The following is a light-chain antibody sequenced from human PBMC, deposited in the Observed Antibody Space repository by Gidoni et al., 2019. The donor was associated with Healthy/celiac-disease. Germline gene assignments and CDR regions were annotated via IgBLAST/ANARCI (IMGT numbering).Light chain of an antibody. J-gene: IGKJ1*01. Sequence: EIVMTQSPATLSVSPGERATLSCRTSQSVSFNLAWYQQKPGQAPRLLIYGASTRATGIPARFSGSGSGTEFTLTISTLQSEDFAVYYCQQYNNWPLWTFGQGTKVEIK. CDR3: QQYNNWPLWT. CDR2: GAS. CDR1: QSVSFN. V-gene: IGKV3-15*01.